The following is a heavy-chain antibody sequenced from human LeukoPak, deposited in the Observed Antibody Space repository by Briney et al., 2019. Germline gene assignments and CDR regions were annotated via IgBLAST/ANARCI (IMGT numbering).Heavy chain of an antibody. J-gene: IGHJ4*02. Sequence: GRSLRLSCAASGFTFSSYGMHWVRQAPGKGLEWVAVIWYDGSNKYYADSVKGRFTISRDNSKNTLYLQMNSLRAEDTAVYYCAREAGYCSGGSCYQGYFDYWGQGTLVTVSS. CDR2: IWYDGSNK. CDR3: AREAGYCSGGSCYQGYFDY. V-gene: IGHV3-33*01. D-gene: IGHD2-15*01. CDR1: GFTFSSYG.